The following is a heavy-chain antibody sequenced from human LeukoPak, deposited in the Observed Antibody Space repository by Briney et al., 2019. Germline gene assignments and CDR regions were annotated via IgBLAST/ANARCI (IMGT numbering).Heavy chain of an antibody. J-gene: IGHJ4*02. CDR3: TRGGNYCFDS. Sequence: PGGSLRLSCAASGFTFSDYYMSWIRQAPGKGLEWVASIKQDGSEKYYMDSVKGRFTISRDNAKNSLFLQMNSLRAEDTAVYHCTRGGNYCFDSWGQGSPVTVSS. CDR1: GFTFSDYY. D-gene: IGHD5-12*01. CDR2: IKQDGSEK. V-gene: IGHV3-7*01.